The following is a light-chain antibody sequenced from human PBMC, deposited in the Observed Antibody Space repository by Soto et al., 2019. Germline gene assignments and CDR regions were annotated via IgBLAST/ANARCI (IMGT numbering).Light chain of an antibody. CDR1: QSVSSY. CDR3: QQRSNVLT. CDR2: DAS. J-gene: IGKJ4*01. V-gene: IGKV3-11*01. Sequence: EIVLTQSPATLSLSPAERATLSFRATQSVSSYLAWYQQKPGQAPRLLIYDASNRATGIPARFSGSGSGTDFTLTISSLEPADFEVYYCQQRSNVLTFGGGTKVEIK.